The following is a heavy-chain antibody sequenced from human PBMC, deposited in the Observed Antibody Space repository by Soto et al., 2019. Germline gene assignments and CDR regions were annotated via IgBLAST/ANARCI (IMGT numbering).Heavy chain of an antibody. CDR3: ARGTFPYDSGGHLRRGYFDS. J-gene: IGHJ4*02. V-gene: IGHV4-34*02. CDR1: GDSFSNFY. D-gene: IGHD2-21*01. CDR2: IGHGGAT. Sequence: QEQLQQWGAGLLKPSETLSLTCAVYGDSFSNFYWTWVRQSPRKGLEWIGEIGHGGATNYNPSLKSRVNLSMDTPKNQFSLKVTSVADADTAVYYCARGTFPYDSGGHLRRGYFDSWGQGTLVTVSS.